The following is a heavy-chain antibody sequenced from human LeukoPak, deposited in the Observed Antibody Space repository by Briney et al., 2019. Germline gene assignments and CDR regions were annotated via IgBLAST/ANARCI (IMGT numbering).Heavy chain of an antibody. CDR1: GFTFSSYA. Sequence: GGSLRLSCSASGFTFSSYAMHWVRQAPGKGLEYVSAISSNGGSTYYADSVKGRFTISRDNSKNTLYLQMSSLRAEDTAVYYCVKDHLYYDILTGHEGAFDIWGQDTMVTVSS. J-gene: IGHJ3*02. CDR3: VKDHLYYDILTGHEGAFDI. D-gene: IGHD3-9*01. CDR2: ISSNGGST. V-gene: IGHV3-64D*09.